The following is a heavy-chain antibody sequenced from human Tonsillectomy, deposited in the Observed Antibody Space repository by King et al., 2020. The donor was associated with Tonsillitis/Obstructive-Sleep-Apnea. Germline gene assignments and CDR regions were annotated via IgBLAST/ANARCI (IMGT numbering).Heavy chain of an antibody. CDR3: ARGAGYCSGGSCLNWFDP. J-gene: IGHJ5*02. D-gene: IGHD2-15*01. V-gene: IGHV4-34*01. Sequence: VQLQQWGAGLLKPSETLSLTCAVYGGSFSGYYWSWIRQPPGKGLEWIGEINHSGSTNYNPSLKSRVTISVDTSKNQFSLKLSSVTAADTAVYYCARGAGYCSGGSCLNWFDPWGQGTLVTVSS. CDR1: GGSFSGYY. CDR2: INHSGST.